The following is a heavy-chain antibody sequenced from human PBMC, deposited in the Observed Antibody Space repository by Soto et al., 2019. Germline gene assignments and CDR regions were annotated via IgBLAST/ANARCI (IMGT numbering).Heavy chain of an antibody. CDR2: ISYDGSNK. J-gene: IGHJ6*02. CDR1: GFTFSSYA. D-gene: IGHD6-13*01. V-gene: IGHV3-30-3*01. CDR3: ARDQNSSSWLYYYYYYGMDV. Sequence: SGGSLRLSCAASGFTFSSYAMHWVRQAPGKGLEWVAVISYDGSNKYYADSVKGRFTISRDNSKNTLYLQMNSLRAEDTAVYYCARDQNSSSWLYYYYYYGMDVWGQGTTVTVSS.